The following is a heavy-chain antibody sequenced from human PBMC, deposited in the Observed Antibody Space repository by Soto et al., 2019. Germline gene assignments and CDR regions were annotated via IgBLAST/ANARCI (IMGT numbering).Heavy chain of an antibody. CDR2: IYYSGST. J-gene: IGHJ5*02. V-gene: IGHV4-30-4*01. D-gene: IGHD4-17*01. Sequence: SETLSLTCTVSGGSISSGDYYWSWIRQPPGKGLEWIGYIYYSGSTYYNPSLKSRVTISVDTSKNQFSLKLSSVTAADTAVYYCARGSSTVVTQIENNWFDPWGQGTLVTLSS. CDR1: GGSISSGDYY. CDR3: ARGSSTVVTQIENNWFDP.